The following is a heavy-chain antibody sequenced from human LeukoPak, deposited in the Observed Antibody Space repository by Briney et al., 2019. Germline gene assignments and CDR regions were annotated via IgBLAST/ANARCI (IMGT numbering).Heavy chain of an antibody. CDR3: AKGAGSRLPFYY. D-gene: IGHD6-13*01. CDR2: IKSKSDGGTT. Sequence: GGSLRLSCAASGFTFTNAYMSWVRQAPGKGLEWVGRIKSKSDGGTTDYGAPVKGRFTISRDDSTNTLYLQMNSLRAEDTAVYYCAKGAGSRLPFYYWSQGTLVTVSS. J-gene: IGHJ4*02. V-gene: IGHV3-15*01. CDR1: GFTFTNAY.